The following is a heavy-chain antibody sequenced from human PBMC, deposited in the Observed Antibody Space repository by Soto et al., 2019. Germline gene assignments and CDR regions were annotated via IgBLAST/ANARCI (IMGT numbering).Heavy chain of an antibody. CDR2: ISYDGSVR. CDR3: ARDLNWNFILNY. Sequence: GGALRLSCAASGFTFSSHAIHWVRQAPGKGLEWVAVISYDGSVRYFADSVKGRFTISRDNSENTLYLQMNSLTAEDTAMYYCARDLNWNFILNYWGQGTLVTVSS. J-gene: IGHJ4*02. CDR1: GFTFSSHA. D-gene: IGHD1-7*01. V-gene: IGHV3-30*04.